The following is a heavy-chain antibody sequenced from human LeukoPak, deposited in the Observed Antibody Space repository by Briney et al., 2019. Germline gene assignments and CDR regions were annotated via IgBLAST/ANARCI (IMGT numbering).Heavy chain of an antibody. CDR2: VDHSGGT. Sequence: SETLSLTCSVSGGSISSSSYNWCWIRQPPGKGLEWIGSVDHSGGTYYNPSLRSRVSISVDTSKNQFSLKLSSVTAADTAVYSCAGFTFFRGVITFDYWGQGTLVTVSS. CDR1: GGSISSSSYN. D-gene: IGHD3-10*01. V-gene: IGHV4-39*07. J-gene: IGHJ4*02. CDR3: AGFTFFRGVITFDY.